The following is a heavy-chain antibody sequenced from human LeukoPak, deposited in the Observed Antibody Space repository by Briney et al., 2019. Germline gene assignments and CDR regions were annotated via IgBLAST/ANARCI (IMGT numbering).Heavy chain of an antibody. D-gene: IGHD3-22*01. CDR3: ASDSSGYYFTPSGY. J-gene: IGHJ4*02. Sequence: SVKVSCTASGGTFSSYAISWVRQAPGQGLEWMGGIIPIFGTANYAQKFQGRVTITADESTSTAYMELSSLRSEDTAVYYCASDSSGYYFTPSGYWGQGTLVTVSS. V-gene: IGHV1-69*01. CDR1: GGTFSSYA. CDR2: IIPIFGTA.